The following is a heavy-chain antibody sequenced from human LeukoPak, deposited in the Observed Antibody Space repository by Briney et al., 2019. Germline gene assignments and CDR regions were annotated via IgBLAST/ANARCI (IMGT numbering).Heavy chain of an antibody. V-gene: IGHV1-2*06. CDR1: GYTFTGWY. D-gene: IGHD3-22*01. CDR3: ARAYDSSGYAFDI. J-gene: IGHJ3*02. Sequence: ASVKVSCKASGYTFTGWYMHWVRQAPGQGLEWMGRINPNSGGTNYAQKFQGRVTMTRDTSISTAYMELSRLRSDDTAVYYCARAYDSSGYAFDIWGQGTMVTVSS. CDR2: INPNSGGT.